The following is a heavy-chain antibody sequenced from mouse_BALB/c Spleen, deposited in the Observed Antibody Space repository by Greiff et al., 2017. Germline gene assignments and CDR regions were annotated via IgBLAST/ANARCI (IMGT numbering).Heavy chain of an antibody. CDR2: INTGSGGT. J-gene: IGHJ3*01. Sequence: VMLVESGAELVRPGTSVKVSCKASGYAFTNYLLEWVQQRPGQGLEWIGVINTGSGGTNYNEKFKGKATLTADKTSSTAYMQLSSLTSDDSAVYFCARADGGFAYWGQGTLVTVSA. CDR3: ARADGGFAY. V-gene: IGHV1-54*01. CDR1: GYAFTNYL.